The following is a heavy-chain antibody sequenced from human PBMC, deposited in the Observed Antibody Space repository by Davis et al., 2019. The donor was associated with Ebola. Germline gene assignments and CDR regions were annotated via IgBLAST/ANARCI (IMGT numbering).Heavy chain of an antibody. CDR1: GYTFTGYY. V-gene: IGHV1-2*06. J-gene: IGHJ4*02. Sequence: AASVKVSCKASGYTFTGYYMHWVRQAPGQGLEWMGRINPNSGGTNSAQKFQGRVTMTRDTSISAAYMELGSLRSDDTAVYYCVKGGKSVVGVGDYWGQGTLVTVSS. CDR2: INPNSGGT. D-gene: IGHD1-26*01. CDR3: VKGGKSVVGVGDY.